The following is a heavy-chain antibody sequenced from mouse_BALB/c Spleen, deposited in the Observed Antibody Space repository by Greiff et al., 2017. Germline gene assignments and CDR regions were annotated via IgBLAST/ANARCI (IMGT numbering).Heavy chain of an antibody. V-gene: IGHV5-6-5*01. J-gene: IGHJ3*01. Sequence: EVKLVESGGGLVKPGGSLKLSCAASGFTFSSYAMSWVRQTPEKRLEWVASISSGGSTYYPDSVKGRFTISRDNARNILYLQMSSLRSEDTAMYYCARKGPYDGYYLAWFAYWGQGTLVTVSA. D-gene: IGHD2-3*01. CDR3: ARKGPYDGYYLAWFAY. CDR1: GFTFSSYA. CDR2: ISSGGST.